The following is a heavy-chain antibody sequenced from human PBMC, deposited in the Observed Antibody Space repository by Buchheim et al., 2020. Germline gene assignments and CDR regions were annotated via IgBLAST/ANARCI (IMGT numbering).Heavy chain of an antibody. CDR3: ARDSPSGCNWFDP. CDR1: GGSFSGYY. V-gene: IGHV4-34*01. Sequence: QVQLQQWGAGLLKPSETLSLTCAVYGGSFSGYYWSWIRQPPGKGLEWIGEINHSGSTNYNPSLKSRVTISVDTSKNQFSLKLSSVTAADTAVYYCARDSPSGCNWFDPWDQGTL. D-gene: IGHD3-22*01. J-gene: IGHJ5*02. CDR2: INHSGST.